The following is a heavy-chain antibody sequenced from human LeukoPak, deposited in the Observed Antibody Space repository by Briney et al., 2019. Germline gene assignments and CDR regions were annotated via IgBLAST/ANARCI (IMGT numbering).Heavy chain of an antibody. CDR1: GGSISTHY. J-gene: IGHJ4*02. Sequence: SETLSLTCTVSGGSISTHYWSWIRQPAGKGLEWIGRIHTNGNTNYNPSLKSRVTMSVDMSKNQFSLKLRSVTAADTAVYFCARDTITRGLDYWGQGTLVTVSS. D-gene: IGHD3-10*01. CDR2: IHTNGNT. CDR3: ARDTITRGLDY. V-gene: IGHV4-4*07.